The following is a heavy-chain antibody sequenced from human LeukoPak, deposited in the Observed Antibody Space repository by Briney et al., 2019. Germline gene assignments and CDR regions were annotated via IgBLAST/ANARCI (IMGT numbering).Heavy chain of an antibody. CDR1: GYTFTSYG. D-gene: IGHD6-19*01. J-gene: IGHJ4*02. CDR2: ISAYNGNT. CDR3: ARDGDVVAGPRPLDY. Sequence: ASVKVTCKASGYTFTSYGISWVRQAPGQGLEGMGGISAYNGNTNYAQKLQGRVTMTTDTSTSTAYMELRSLRSDDTAVYYCARDGDVVAGPRPLDYWGQGTLVTVSS. V-gene: IGHV1-18*01.